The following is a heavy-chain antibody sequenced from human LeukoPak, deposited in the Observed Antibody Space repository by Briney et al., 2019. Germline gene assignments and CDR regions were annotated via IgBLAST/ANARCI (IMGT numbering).Heavy chain of an antibody. CDR2: IKEDGSEK. Sequence: PGGSLRLSCAASGFTFSSYWMSWVRQAPGKGLEWVSNIKEDGSEKYYVDSVKGRFTISRDNAKNSLYLQMNSLRAEDTAVYYCARGGGNAPRPIDYWGQGTLVTVSS. J-gene: IGHJ4*02. V-gene: IGHV3-7*01. CDR3: ARGGGNAPRPIDY. D-gene: IGHD4-23*01. CDR1: GFTFSSYW.